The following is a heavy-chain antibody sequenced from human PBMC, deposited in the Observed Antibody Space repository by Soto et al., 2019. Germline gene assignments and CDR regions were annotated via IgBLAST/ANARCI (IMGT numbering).Heavy chain of an antibody. CDR1: GGSISSYY. Sequence: PSETLSLTCTVSGGSISSYYWSWIRQPPGKGLEWIGYIYYSGSTNYNPSLKSRVTISVDTSKNQFSLKLSSVTAADTAVHYCASGRGYSYGSFDYLGQITLVTVSS. CDR2: IYYSGST. D-gene: IGHD5-18*01. V-gene: IGHV4-59*01. J-gene: IGHJ4*02. CDR3: ASGRGYSYGSFDY.